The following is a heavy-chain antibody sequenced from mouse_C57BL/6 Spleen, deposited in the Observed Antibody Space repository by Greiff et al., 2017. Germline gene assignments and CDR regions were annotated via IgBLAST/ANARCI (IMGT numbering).Heavy chain of an antibody. CDR1: GYAFSSSW. CDR2: IYPGDGDT. V-gene: IGHV1-82*01. J-gene: IGHJ4*01. CDR3: ARAPLNGDYAMDY. Sequence: QVQLLQSGPELVKPGASVKISCKASGYAFSSSWMNWVKQRPAKGLEWIGRIYPGDGDTNYNGKFKGKATLSADKSSSTAYMQLSSLTSEDSAVYFRARAPLNGDYAMDYWGQGTSVTVSS.